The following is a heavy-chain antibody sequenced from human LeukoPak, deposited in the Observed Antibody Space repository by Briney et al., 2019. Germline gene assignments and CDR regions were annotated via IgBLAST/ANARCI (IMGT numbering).Heavy chain of an antibody. CDR1: GYTFTAHW. V-gene: IGHV5-51*01. D-gene: IGHD3-22*01. Sequence: GESLKISCQASGYTFTAHWIGWVRQMPGKGLDWMAIIFPGDSEITYSPSFQGRVTISADKSISAAYLQWSSLKASDTAIYYCARALSVYDTTGHYSYYFDLWGQGTLVAVSS. J-gene: IGHJ4*02. CDR2: IFPGDSEI. CDR3: ARALSVYDTTGHYSYYFDL.